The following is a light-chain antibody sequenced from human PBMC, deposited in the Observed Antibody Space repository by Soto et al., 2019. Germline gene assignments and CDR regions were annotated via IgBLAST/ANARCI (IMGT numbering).Light chain of an antibody. V-gene: IGKV3-20*01. CDR2: GAS. Sequence: IVLTQYPGTLALSQGQRASLSCRASHSVSSSYLAWYQQKPGQAPRLLIYGASSRATGIPDRFSGSGSGTDFTLTISRLEPEDFAVYYCQQYGISWPFCQGTKVDI. CDR3: QQYGISWP. J-gene: IGKJ1*01. CDR1: HSVSSSY.